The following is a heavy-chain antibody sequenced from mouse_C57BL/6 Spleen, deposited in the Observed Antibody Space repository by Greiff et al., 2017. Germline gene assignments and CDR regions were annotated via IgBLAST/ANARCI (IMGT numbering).Heavy chain of an antibody. V-gene: IGHV1-15*01. Sequence: VQGVESGAELVRPGASVTLSCKASGYTFTDYEMHWVKQTPVHGLEWIGAIDPETGGTAYNQKFKGKAILTADKSSSTAYMELRSLTSEDSAVYYCTRYSWFAYWGQGTLVTVSA. CDR2: IDPETGGT. J-gene: IGHJ3*01. CDR3: TRYSWFAY. CDR1: GYTFTDYE.